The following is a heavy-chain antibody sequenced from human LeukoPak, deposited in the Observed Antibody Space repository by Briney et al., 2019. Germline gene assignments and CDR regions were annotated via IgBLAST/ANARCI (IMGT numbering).Heavy chain of an antibody. CDR1: GFTFSSYG. CDR2: IWYDGSNK. Sequence: GGSLRLSCAASGFTFSSYGMHWVRQAPGRGLEWVAVIWYDGSNKYYADSVKGRFTISRDNSKNTLYLQMNSLRAEDTAVYYCARGPDEWLDYYFDYWGQGTLVTVSS. J-gene: IGHJ4*02. V-gene: IGHV3-30*19. CDR3: ARGPDEWLDYYFDY. D-gene: IGHD6-19*01.